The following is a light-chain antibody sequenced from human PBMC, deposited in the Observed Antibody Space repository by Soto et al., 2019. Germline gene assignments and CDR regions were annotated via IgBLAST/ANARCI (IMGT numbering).Light chain of an antibody. CDR3: SSYTSSSSVV. CDR1: SSDVGGYNY. V-gene: IGLV2-14*01. Sequence: QSALTQPASVSGSPGQSITISCTGTSSDVGGYNYVSWYQQHPGKAPKLMIYDVNNRPSGVSYRFSGSKSGNTASLTISGLQAEDEADYSCSSYTSSSSVVFGGGTKLTV. J-gene: IGLJ2*01. CDR2: DVN.